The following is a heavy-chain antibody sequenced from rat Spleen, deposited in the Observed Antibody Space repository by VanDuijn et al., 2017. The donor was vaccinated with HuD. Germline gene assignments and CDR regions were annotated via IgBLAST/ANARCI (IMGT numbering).Heavy chain of an antibody. CDR1: GFTFSDYY. CDR2: INYDGSNT. CDR3: ARWSSYIGDY. V-gene: IGHV5-29*01. Sequence: EVQLVESDGGLVQPGRSLKLSCAASGFTFSDYYMAWVRQAPTKGLEWVATINYDGSNTYYRDSVKGRFTISRDNAKSTLYLQMDSLRSEDTATYYCARWSSYIGDYWGQGVMVTVSS. D-gene: IGHD1-2*01. J-gene: IGHJ2*01.